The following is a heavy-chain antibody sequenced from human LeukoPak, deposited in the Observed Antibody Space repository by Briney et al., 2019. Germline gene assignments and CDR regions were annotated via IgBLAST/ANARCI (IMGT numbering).Heavy chain of an antibody. J-gene: IGHJ4*02. CDR3: ATSSRTYSSTDY. CDR1: GGTFSSYA. D-gene: IGHD6-13*01. V-gene: IGHV1-69*11. Sequence: VASVTVSCKASGGTFSSYAISWVRQAPGQGLEWMGWIIPILGSANYAQSFQGRVTMTADESTSTAYMELSSLRSEDTAVYYCATSSRTYSSTDYWGQGTLVTVSS. CDR2: IIPILGSA.